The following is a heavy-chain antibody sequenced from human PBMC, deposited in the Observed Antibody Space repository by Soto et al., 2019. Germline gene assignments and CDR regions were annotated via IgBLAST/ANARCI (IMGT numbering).Heavy chain of an antibody. CDR2: IKQDGSEK. V-gene: IGHV3-7*01. J-gene: IGHJ4*02. CDR1: GFTFRGYW. CDR3: AKNNRYCSSTNCFVFDY. D-gene: IGHD2-2*01. Sequence: GGSLRLSCAASGFTFRGYWMSWVRQAPGKGLEWVANIKQDGSEKYYVDSVKGRFTISRDNAKNSLYLLMNSLRAEDTAVYYCAKNNRYCSSTNCFVFDYWGQGT.